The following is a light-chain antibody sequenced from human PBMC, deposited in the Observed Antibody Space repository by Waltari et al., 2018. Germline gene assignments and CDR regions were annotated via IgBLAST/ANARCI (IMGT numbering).Light chain of an antibody. CDR2: DVS. CDR1: SNDAGDYNY. CDR3: SAFTGSSTWV. V-gene: IGLV2-14*01. J-gene: IGLJ3*02. Sequence: QSALTQPASVSGSPGQSITISCTGTSNDAGDYNYVSWYQQHPGKAPKLMICDVSNRPSGVSNRFSGSKSGNTASLTISGLQAEDEADYYCSAFTGSSTWVFGGGTKLTVL.